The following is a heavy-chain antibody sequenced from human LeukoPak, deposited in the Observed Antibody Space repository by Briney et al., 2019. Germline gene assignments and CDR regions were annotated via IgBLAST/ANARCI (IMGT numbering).Heavy chain of an antibody. D-gene: IGHD2-2*02. CDR1: GGSISSGGYY. Sequence: SQTLSLTCTVSGGSISSGGYYWSWIRQPPGKGLEWIGYIYHSGSTYYNPSLKSRVTISVDRSKNQFSLKLSSVTAADTAVYYCARDGSSYRYWGQGTLVTVSS. J-gene: IGHJ4*02. CDR3: ARDGSSYRY. V-gene: IGHV4-30-2*01. CDR2: IYHSGST.